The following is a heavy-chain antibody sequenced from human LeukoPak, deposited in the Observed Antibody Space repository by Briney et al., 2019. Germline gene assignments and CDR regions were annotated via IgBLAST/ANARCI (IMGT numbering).Heavy chain of an antibody. CDR3: AAVDVDTAFP. D-gene: IGHD5-18*01. Sequence: GGSLRLSCAASGFTFSSYWMHWVRQAPGEGLVWISRINSDGSSTSYADSVKGRFTISRDNSKNTLYLQMNSLRAEDTAVYYCAAVDVDTAFPWGQGTLVTVSS. CDR1: GFTFSSYW. J-gene: IGHJ5*02. V-gene: IGHV3-74*01. CDR2: INSDGSST.